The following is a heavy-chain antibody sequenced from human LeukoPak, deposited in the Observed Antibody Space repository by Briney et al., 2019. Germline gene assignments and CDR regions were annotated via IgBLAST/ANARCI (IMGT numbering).Heavy chain of an antibody. J-gene: IGHJ2*01. CDR2: ISGRGVNT. D-gene: IGHD1-14*01. CDR3: AKGRNSLHWYFDL. CDR1: GFTFSSYA. Sequence: GGSLRLSCAASGFTFSSYAMNWVRQAPGKGLEWVSGISGRGVNTYYADSVKGRFTVSRDNSKNTLYLQMNSLRAEDTAVYYCAKGRNSLHWYFDLWGRGTLVTVSS. V-gene: IGHV3-23*01.